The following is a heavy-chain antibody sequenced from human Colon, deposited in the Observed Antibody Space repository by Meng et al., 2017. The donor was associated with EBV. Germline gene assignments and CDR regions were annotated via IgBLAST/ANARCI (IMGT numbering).Heavy chain of an antibody. V-gene: IGHV4-34*01. J-gene: IGHJ4*02. D-gene: IGHD3-9*01. Sequence: QVLHQQLAAGLLNPSETPSPACTVNGGSFSGYVWSCVRQPPGKGMEWIGEVSHPGSANYNPSLKSRVTISVDASEKQFSLRLTSVTAADSAVYYCARVPTTGYKDHWGQGTLVTVSS. CDR3: ARVPTTGYKDH. CDR1: GGSFSGYV. CDR2: VSHPGSA.